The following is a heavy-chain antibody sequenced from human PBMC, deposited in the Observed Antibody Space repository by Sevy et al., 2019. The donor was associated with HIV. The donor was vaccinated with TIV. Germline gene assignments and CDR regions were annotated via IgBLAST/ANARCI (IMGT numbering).Heavy chain of an antibody. J-gene: IGHJ4*02. CDR1: GYTFTSYG. D-gene: IGHD3-9*01. CDR2: ISAYNGNT. CDR3: ARDRDILTGYYNYFDY. V-gene: IGHV1-18*01. Sequence: ASVNVSCKASGYTFTSYGISWVRQAPGQGLEWMGWISAYNGNTNYAQKLQGRVTMTTDTSTSTAYMELRSLRSDDTAVYYCARDRDILTGYYNYFDYWGQGTLVTVSS.